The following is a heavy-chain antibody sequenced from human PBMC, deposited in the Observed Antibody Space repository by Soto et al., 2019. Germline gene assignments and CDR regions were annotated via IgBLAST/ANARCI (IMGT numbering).Heavy chain of an antibody. V-gene: IGHV4-59*01. Sequence: PSETLSLTCTVSGGSISSYYWSWIRQPPGKGLEWIGYIYYSGSTNYNPSLKSRATISVDTSKNQFSLKLSSVTAADTAVYYCARASRLRYFDWWGQGTLVTVSS. CDR1: GGSISSYY. CDR3: ARASRLRYFDW. D-gene: IGHD3-9*01. J-gene: IGHJ4*02. CDR2: IYYSGST.